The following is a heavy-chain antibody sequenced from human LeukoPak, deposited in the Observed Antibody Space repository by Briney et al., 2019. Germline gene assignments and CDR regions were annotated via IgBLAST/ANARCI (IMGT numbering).Heavy chain of an antibody. CDR2: ISSSSSYI. Sequence: GGSLRLSCAPSGFTFSSYSMNWVRQAPGKGLEWVSSISSSSSYIYYADSVKGRFTISRDNAKNSLYLQMNSLRAEDTAVYYCARVLGIAVAVDYWGQGTLVTVSS. CDR3: ARVLGIAVAVDY. V-gene: IGHV3-21*01. CDR1: GFTFSSYS. D-gene: IGHD6-19*01. J-gene: IGHJ4*02.